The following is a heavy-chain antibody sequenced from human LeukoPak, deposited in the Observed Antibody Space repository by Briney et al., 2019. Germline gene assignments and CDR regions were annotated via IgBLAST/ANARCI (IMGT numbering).Heavy chain of an antibody. D-gene: IGHD6-13*01. Sequence: SETLSLTCTVSGGSISSYYWSWIRQPPGKGLEWIGYIYYSGSTNYNPSLKSRVTISVDSSKNQFSLKLSSVTAADTAVYYCARDSSYSSSWGDWYFDLWGRGTLVTVSS. CDR1: GGSISSYY. CDR3: ARDSSYSSSWGDWYFDL. V-gene: IGHV4-59*01. CDR2: IYYSGST. J-gene: IGHJ2*01.